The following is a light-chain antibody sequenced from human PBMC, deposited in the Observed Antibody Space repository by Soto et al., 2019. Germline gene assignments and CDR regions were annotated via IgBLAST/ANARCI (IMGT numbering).Light chain of an antibody. Sequence: EIVMTQSPATLSMSPGERVSPSCRASQSISSSLAWYQQKRGQAPRLLMYDASTRANGIPGRFSGSGSGTDFTLTISRLEPEDSAVYYCQQWSKGPSLTFGGGTKVDIK. V-gene: IGKV3-11*01. CDR3: QQWSKGPSLT. CDR1: QSISSS. J-gene: IGKJ4*01. CDR2: DAS.